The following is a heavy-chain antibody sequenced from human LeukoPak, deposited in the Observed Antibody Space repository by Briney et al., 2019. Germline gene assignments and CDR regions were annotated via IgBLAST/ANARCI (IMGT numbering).Heavy chain of an antibody. V-gene: IGHV4-31*03. J-gene: IGHJ4*02. CDR1: GGSISSGSYY. CDR2: IYYSGGT. Sequence: SQTLSLTCTVSGGSISSGSYYWSWIRQHPGEGLEWIGHIYYSGGTYYNPSLKNRVIISVDTSKEQFSLNLSSVTAADTAVYYCARGIWYYGSGSYLDYWGQGTLVTVSS. CDR3: ARGIWYYGSGSYLDY. D-gene: IGHD3-10*01.